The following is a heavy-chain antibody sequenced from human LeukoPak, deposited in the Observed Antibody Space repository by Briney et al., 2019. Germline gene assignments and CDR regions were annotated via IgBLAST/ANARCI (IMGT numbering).Heavy chain of an antibody. V-gene: IGHV3-48*01. J-gene: IGHJ6*02. CDR3: ARDLWDYFGSGTYYYYAMDV. CDR1: GFTFSTYA. CDR2: IRGSSSTI. D-gene: IGHD3-10*01. Sequence: GGSLRLSCAASGFTFSTYAMNWVRQAPGKGLEWVSYIRGSSSTIYYADSVKGRFTISRDNAKNSLYLQMNSLRAEDTAVYYCARDLWDYFGSGTYYYYAMDVWGQGTTVTVSS.